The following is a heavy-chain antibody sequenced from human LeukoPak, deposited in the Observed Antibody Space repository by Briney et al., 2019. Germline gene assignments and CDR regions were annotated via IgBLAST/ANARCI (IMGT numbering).Heavy chain of an antibody. CDR2: IYYSGST. CDR1: GGSISSSSYY. Sequence: SETLSLTCTVSGGSISSSSYYWGWIRQPPGKGLEWIGSIYYSGSTYYNPSLKSRVTISVDTSKNQFSLKLSSVTAADTAVYYCARGQQLVLGYYYMDVWGKGTTVTVSS. V-gene: IGHV4-39*07. D-gene: IGHD6-13*01. CDR3: ARGQQLVLGYYYMDV. J-gene: IGHJ6*03.